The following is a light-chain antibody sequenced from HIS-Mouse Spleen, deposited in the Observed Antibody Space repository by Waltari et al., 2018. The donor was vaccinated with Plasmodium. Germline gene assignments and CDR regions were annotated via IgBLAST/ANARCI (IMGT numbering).Light chain of an antibody. CDR3: QQYGSSPPLT. CDR1: QSISNY. Sequence: DIQMTQSPSSLSASVGDRVTITCRASQSISNYLNWYQQKPGKAPKLLIYAASSLQSGVPSRFSGSGSGTDFTLTISRLEPEDFAVYYCQQYGSSPPLTFGGGTKVEIK. V-gene: IGKV1-39*01. CDR2: AAS. J-gene: IGKJ4*01.